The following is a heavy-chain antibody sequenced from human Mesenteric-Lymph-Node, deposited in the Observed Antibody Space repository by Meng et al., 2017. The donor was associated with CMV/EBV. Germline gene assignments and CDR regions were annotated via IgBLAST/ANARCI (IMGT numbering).Heavy chain of an antibody. CDR2: INHSGST. V-gene: IGHV4-34*01. Sequence: VQLHQWGAGLVKPSETLSVTCAFYGGSFSGYYWNWIRQSPEKGLEWIGEINHSGSTTYNPSFTSRIIISVDTSTNQISLNMSSVTAADTAVYYCARGSSYDILTGYFDYWGQGALVTVSS. CDR1: GGSFSGYY. J-gene: IGHJ4*02. CDR3: ARGSSYDILTGYFDY. D-gene: IGHD3-9*01.